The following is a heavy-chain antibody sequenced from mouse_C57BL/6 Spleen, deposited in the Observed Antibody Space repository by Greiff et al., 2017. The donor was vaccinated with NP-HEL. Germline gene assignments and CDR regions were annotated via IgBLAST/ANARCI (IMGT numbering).Heavy chain of an antibody. J-gene: IGHJ2*01. V-gene: IGHV1-61*01. CDR3: ATRTLYYFDY. CDR1: GYTFTSYW. CDR2: IYPSDSET. Sequence: QVQLKQPGAELVRPGSSVKLSCKASGYTFTSYWMDWVKQRPGQGLEWIGNIYPSDSETHYNQKFKDKATLTVDKSSSTAYMQLSSLTSEDSAVYYCATRTLYYFDYWGQGTTLTVSS. D-gene: IGHD6-1*01.